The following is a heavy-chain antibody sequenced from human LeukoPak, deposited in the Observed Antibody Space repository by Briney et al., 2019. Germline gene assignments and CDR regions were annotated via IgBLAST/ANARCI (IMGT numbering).Heavy chain of an antibody. J-gene: IGHJ3*02. CDR3: GRRPPTEETLSRDALHI. D-gene: IGHD4-23*01. CDR2: IYPAHSDT. CDR1: GYTFCSYW. Sequence: GESLKISCKGSGYTFCSYWIGWVRQMPGKGLEWMGIIYPAHSDTTYSPSFRGQVTISADKSINTAYLQWSSLKASDTAIYYCGRRPPTEETLSRDALHIWGQGTMVTVSS. V-gene: IGHV5-51*01.